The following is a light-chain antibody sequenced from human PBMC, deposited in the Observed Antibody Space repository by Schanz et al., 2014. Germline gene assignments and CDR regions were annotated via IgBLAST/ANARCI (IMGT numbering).Light chain of an antibody. CDR2: DAS. J-gene: IGKJ1*01. CDR3: QQYKNYWG. V-gene: IGKV1-5*01. Sequence: DIQMTQSPSTLSASVGDRVTITCRASQSISTWLAWYQQKPGKAPKVLIYDASNLESGVPSRFSGSGSGTEFTLTISSLQPDDFATYYCQQYKNYWGFGQGTKVEI. CDR1: QSISTW.